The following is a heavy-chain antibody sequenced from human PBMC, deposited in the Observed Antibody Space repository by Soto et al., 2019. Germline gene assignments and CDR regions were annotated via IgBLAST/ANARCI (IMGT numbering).Heavy chain of an antibody. Sequence: GASVKVSCKASGGTFSSYAISWVRQAPGQGLEWMGGIIPIFGTANYAQKFQGRVTITADESTSTAYMELNSLRAEDTAVYYCATAYCGGDCYSHGMDVWGQGTTVTVSS. CDR1: GGTFSSYA. D-gene: IGHD2-21*02. J-gene: IGHJ6*02. CDR2: IIPIFGTA. CDR3: ATAYCGGDCYSHGMDV. V-gene: IGHV1-69*13.